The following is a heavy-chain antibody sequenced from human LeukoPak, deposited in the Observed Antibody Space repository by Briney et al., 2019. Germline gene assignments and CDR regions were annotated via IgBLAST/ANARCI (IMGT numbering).Heavy chain of an antibody. D-gene: IGHD1-1*01. CDR2: ISYDGSNK. J-gene: IGHJ4*02. CDR3: ARGSRTELIFDY. Sequence: GGSLRLSCAASGFTSSSYAMHWVRQAPGKGLEWVAVISYDGSNKYYADSVKGRFTISRDNAKNSLYLQMNSLRAEDTAVYYCARGSRTELIFDYWGQGTLVTVSS. V-gene: IGHV3-30*04. CDR1: GFTSSSYA.